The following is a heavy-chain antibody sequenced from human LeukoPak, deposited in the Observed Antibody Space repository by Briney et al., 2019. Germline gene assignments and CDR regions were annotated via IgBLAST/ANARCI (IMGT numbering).Heavy chain of an antibody. Sequence: GGSLRLPCAASGFRFTDYSMSWVRQAPGKGLEWVAGLGRSGEYKYYADSVKGRFTISRDNSKDTVSLQMNSLRAEDSAIYFCVKDRPCETCMPMDAWGQGTTVTVSS. V-gene: IGHV3-23*01. CDR3: VKDRPCETCMPMDA. CDR2: LGRSGEYK. CDR1: GFRFTDYS. J-gene: IGHJ6*02. D-gene: IGHD2-2*01.